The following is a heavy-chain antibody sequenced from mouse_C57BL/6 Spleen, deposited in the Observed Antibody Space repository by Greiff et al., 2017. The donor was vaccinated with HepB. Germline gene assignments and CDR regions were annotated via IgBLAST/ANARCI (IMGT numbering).Heavy chain of an antibody. CDR3: VRHDCTLIYYAMDD. CDR2: IRSKSNNYAT. D-gene: IGHD2-13*01. CDR1: GFSFNTYA. Sequence: EVKLVESGGGLVQPKGSLKLSCAASGFSFNTYAMNWVRQAPGKGLEWVARIRSKSNNYATYYADSVKDRFTISRDDSESMLYLQMNNLKTEDTAMYYCVRHDCTLIYYAMDDWGQGTSVTVSS. J-gene: IGHJ4*01. V-gene: IGHV10-1*01.